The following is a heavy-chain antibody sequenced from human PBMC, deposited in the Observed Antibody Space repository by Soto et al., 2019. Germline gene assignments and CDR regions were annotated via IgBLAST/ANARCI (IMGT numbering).Heavy chain of an antibody. V-gene: IGHV4-59*01. CDR2: IYYSGST. CDR1: GGSISSYY. J-gene: IGHJ3*02. D-gene: IGHD3-22*01. CDR3: ARELAYYYDSSGKAVFDI. Sequence: SETLSLTCTVSGGSISSYYWSWIRQPPGKGLEWIGYIYYSGSTNYNPSLKSRVTISVDTSKNQFSLKLSSVTAADTAVYYCARELAYYYDSSGKAVFDIWGQGTMVTVSS.